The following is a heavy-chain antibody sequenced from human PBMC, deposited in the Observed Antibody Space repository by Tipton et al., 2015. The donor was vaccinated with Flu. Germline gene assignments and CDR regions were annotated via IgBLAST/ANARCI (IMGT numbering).Heavy chain of an antibody. CDR3: ARGGDGYNPIDY. J-gene: IGHJ4*02. CDR2: IYTSGST. D-gene: IGHD5-24*01. V-gene: IGHV4-61*02. Sequence: TLSLTCTVSGGSISSGSYYWSWIRQPAGKGLEWIGRIYTSGSTNYNPSLKSRVTISVDTSKNQFSLKLSSVTAADTAVYYYARGGDGYNPIDYWGQGTLVTVSS. CDR1: GGSISSGSYY.